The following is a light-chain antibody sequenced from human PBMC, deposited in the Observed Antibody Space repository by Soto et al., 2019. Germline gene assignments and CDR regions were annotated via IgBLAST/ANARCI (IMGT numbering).Light chain of an antibody. V-gene: IGKV3-11*01. CDR2: DAS. CDR3: QQRSNWPPALT. CDR1: QSVSSY. Sequence: EIGFTQSPATTYWSPGERATLSCRANQSVSSYLAWYQQKPGQAPRLLIYDASNRATGIPARFSGSGSGTDFTLTISSLEPEDFAVYYCQQRSNWPPALTFGGGTKLELK. J-gene: IGKJ4*01.